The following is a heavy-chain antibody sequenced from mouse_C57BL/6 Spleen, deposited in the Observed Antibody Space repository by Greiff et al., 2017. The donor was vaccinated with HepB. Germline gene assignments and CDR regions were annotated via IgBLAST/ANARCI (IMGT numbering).Heavy chain of an antibody. CDR2: IYPGSGST. V-gene: IGHV1-55*01. CDR3: ARGDDDYDPWFAY. CDR1: GYTFTSYW. D-gene: IGHD2-4*01. Sequence: VQLQQPGAELVKPGASVKMSCKASGYTFTSYWITWVKQRPGQGLEWIGDIYPGSGSTNYNEKFKSKATLTVDTSSSTAYMQLSSLTSEDSAVYYCARGDDDYDPWFAYWGQGTLVTVSA. J-gene: IGHJ3*01.